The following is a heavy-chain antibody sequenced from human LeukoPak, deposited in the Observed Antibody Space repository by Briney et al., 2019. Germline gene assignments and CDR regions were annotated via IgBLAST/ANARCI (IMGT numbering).Heavy chain of an antibody. Sequence: SETLSLTCTVSSGMSNYYWSWIRQPPGKGLEWIGYIYYSGSTYYNPSLKSRVTISVDTSKNQFSLKLSSVTAADTAVYYCARGIGGAFDIWGQGTMVTVSS. V-gene: IGHV4-59*08. CDR2: IYYSGST. CDR1: SGMSNYY. CDR3: ARGIGGAFDI. D-gene: IGHD3-16*01. J-gene: IGHJ3*02.